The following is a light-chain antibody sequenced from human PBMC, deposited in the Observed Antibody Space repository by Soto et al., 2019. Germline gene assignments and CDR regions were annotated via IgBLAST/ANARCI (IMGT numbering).Light chain of an antibody. Sequence: DIQMTQSPSSLSASVGDRVTITCRASQSISFYLNWYQQRPGKAPNLVIYAASILRSGVPSRFSGSGSGTDFTLTISSLQPEDFATYYCQQTYSAPKGITFGHGTRLEIK. V-gene: IGKV1-39*01. CDR1: QSISFY. CDR3: QQTYSAPKGIT. J-gene: IGKJ5*01. CDR2: AAS.